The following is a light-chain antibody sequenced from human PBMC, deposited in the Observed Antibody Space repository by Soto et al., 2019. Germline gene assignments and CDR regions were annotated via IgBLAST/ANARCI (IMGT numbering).Light chain of an antibody. CDR1: QNIDNF. J-gene: IGKJ1*01. CDR2: DAS. Sequence: EIVLRQSPATLSMSPGERATLSCRASQNIDNFLVWYQQKPGQAPRLLIYDASKRATGIPARFSGGGSETEFTLTISSLQSEDFAVYFCQQYNIWPLWTFGQGTKVDIK. CDR3: QQYNIWPLWT. V-gene: IGKV3D-15*01.